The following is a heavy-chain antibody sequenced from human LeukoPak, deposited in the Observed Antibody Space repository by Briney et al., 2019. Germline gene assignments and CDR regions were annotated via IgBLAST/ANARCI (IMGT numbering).Heavy chain of an antibody. Sequence: SQTLSLTCAISGDSVSRNRAAWNWFRQSPSRGLEWLGRTYYTSKWYNDYAVSVKSRITVNPDTSKNQFSLHLNSVTPEDTAVYYCARQGFRRFDPWGQGTLVTVSS. J-gene: IGHJ5*02. V-gene: IGHV6-1*01. CDR3: ARQGFRRFDP. CDR2: TYYTSKWYN. CDR1: GDSVSRNRAA. D-gene: IGHD3-3*01.